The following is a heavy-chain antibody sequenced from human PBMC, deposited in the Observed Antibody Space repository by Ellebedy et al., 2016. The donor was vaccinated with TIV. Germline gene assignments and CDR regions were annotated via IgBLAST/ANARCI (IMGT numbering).Heavy chain of an antibody. J-gene: IGHJ4*02. V-gene: IGHV3-53*01. D-gene: IGHD2-15*01. CDR3: ARDRHCVADRCYSV. CDR1: GLTVSNNY. CDR2: IYSGGDT. Sequence: PGGSLRLSCAASGLTVSNNYMRWIRQAPGKGLEWVALIYSGGDTYYSDSVKGRFTISRDSSKNTVYFQMTNLRVEDTAVYYCARDRHCVADRCYSVWGQGTLVTVSS.